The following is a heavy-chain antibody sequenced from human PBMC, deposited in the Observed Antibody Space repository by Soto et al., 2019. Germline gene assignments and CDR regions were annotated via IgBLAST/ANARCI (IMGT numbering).Heavy chain of an antibody. CDR1: GYTFTNVY. J-gene: IGHJ4*02. Sequence: GASVKVSCKASGYTFTNVYMHWVRQAPGQGLEWMGIIRPSSGATNYAQKFQARVTLTRDTSTSTVYMELSRLKSEDTAVYYCVRGEIWAGETDYWGQGTLVTVSS. CDR3: VRGEIWAGETDY. D-gene: IGHD7-27*01. CDR2: IRPSSGAT. V-gene: IGHV1-46*01.